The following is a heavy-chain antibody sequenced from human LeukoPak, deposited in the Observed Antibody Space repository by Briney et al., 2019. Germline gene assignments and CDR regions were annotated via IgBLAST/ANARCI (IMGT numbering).Heavy chain of an antibody. CDR1: GFTFSRYA. CDR3: ARDRAVRFLEWLSDAFDI. CDR2: ISYDGSNK. V-gene: IGHV3-30*03. D-gene: IGHD3-3*01. Sequence: PGRPLRLSCAASGFTFSRYAMHWVRQTPGKGPEWLAVISYDGSNKYYADSVKGRFTISRDNSKNTLYLQMNSLRAEDTAVYYCARDRAVRFLEWLSDAFDIWGQGTMVTVSS. J-gene: IGHJ3*02.